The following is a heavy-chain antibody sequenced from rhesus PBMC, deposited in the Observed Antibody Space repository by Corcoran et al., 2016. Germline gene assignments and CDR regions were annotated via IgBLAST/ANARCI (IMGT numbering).Heavy chain of an antibody. J-gene: IGHJ6*01. V-gene: IGHV3-6*01. CDR1: GFTFSKHY. Sequence: EVQLVESGGGLVQPGGSLRVSCVASGFTFSKHYIYWVRQAPGKGLEWVGFIRSKADGGTAEYAASVKGRFTISRDDSKSIVYLQMSSLKTEDTAVYYCTSGPNLDSWGQGVVVTVSS. CDR3: TSGPNLDS. CDR2: IRSKADGGTA.